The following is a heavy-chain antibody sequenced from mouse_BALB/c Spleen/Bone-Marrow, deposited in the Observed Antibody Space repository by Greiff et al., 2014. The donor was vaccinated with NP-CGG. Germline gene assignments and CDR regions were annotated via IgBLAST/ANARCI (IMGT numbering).Heavy chain of an antibody. CDR2: IWGDGST. CDR3: ARDGGYGWFAY. D-gene: IGHD2-2*01. V-gene: IGHV2-6-7*01. J-gene: IGHJ3*01. Sequence: QVQLQQSGPGLVAPSQSLSITCTVSGFSLTGYGVNWVRQPPGKGLEWLGMIWGDGSTDYNLALKSRLSISKDNSKSQVFLKMNSLQTDDTARYYCARDGGYGWFAYWGQGTLVTVSA. CDR1: GFSLTGYG.